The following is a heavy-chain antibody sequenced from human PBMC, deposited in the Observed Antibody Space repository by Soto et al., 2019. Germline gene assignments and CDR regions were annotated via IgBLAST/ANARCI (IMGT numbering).Heavy chain of an antibody. Sequence: KVSCKASGGTFSSYRFNWVRQARGQGLEWLGGIVPIYRTADYAQKFQGRVTITADESTRTVYMELSSLKSQDTALYYCARDSGAKLSSSWGQGTLVTVSS. V-gene: IGHV1-69*01. D-gene: IGHD6-13*01. J-gene: IGHJ4*02. CDR3: ARDSGAKLSSS. CDR1: GGTFSSYR. CDR2: IVPIYRTA.